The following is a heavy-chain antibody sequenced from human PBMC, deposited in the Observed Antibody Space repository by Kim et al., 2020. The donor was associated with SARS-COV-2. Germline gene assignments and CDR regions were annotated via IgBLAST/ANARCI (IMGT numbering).Heavy chain of an antibody. V-gene: IGHV4-39*01. Sequence: SETLSLTCTVSGGSISSSSYYWGWIRQPPGKGLEWIGSIYYSGSTYYNPSLKSRVTISVDTSKNQFSLKLSSVTAADTAVYYCARPAGITGTLSFFDYWGQGTLVTVSS. D-gene: IGHD1-20*01. CDR3: ARPAGITGTLSFFDY. CDR2: IYYSGST. CDR1: GGSISSSSYY. J-gene: IGHJ4*02.